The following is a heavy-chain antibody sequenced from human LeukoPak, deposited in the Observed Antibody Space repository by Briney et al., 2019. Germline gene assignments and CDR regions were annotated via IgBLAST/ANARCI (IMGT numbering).Heavy chain of an antibody. Sequence: SETLSLTCAVYGGSFSGYYWSWIRQPPGKGLEWIGEINHSGSTNYNPFLKSRVTISVDTSKNQFSLKLSSVTAADTAVYYCARGPGSLTAWGQGTMVTVSS. CDR2: INHSGST. J-gene: IGHJ3*01. CDR3: ARGPGSLTA. CDR1: GGSFSGYY. V-gene: IGHV4-34*01.